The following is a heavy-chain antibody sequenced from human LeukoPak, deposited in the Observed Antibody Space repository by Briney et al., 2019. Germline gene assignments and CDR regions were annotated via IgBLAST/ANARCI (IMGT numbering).Heavy chain of an antibody. Sequence: ASVKVSCKASGYTFTSYGTSWVRQAPGQGLEWMGWISAYNGNTNYAQKLQGRVTMTTNTSTSTAYMELRSLRSDDTAVYYCARDGDSSGWWRALDYWGQGTLVTVSS. V-gene: IGHV1-18*01. CDR1: GYTFTSYG. J-gene: IGHJ4*02. CDR2: ISAYNGNT. D-gene: IGHD6-19*01. CDR3: ARDGDSSGWWRALDY.